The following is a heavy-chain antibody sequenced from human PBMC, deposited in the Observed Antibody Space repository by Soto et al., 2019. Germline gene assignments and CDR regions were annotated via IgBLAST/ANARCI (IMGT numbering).Heavy chain of an antibody. V-gene: IGHV3-53*01. CDR3: ARSRYTTGWYAFDI. CDR1: NFTVSSNY. J-gene: IGHJ3*02. CDR2: TYSGGKT. Sequence: EVQLVESGGGLIQPGGSLRVSCAASNFTVSSNYMSWVRQAPGKGLEWVSVTYSGGKTDYADSVKGRFTISRDNSKNTLYLQMNSLRAEDTAVYYCARSRYTTGWYAFDIWGQGTMVTVSS. D-gene: IGHD6-19*01.